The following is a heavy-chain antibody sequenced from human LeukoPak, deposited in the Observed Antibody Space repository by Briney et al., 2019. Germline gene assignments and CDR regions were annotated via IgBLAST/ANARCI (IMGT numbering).Heavy chain of an antibody. CDR1: GGSISSGGYS. V-gene: IGHV4-30-2*01. CDR2: IYHSGST. CDR3: ANYGGTSFDY. J-gene: IGHJ4*02. D-gene: IGHD4-23*01. Sequence: SQTLSLTCAVSGGSISSGGYSWSWIRQPPGKGLEWIGYIYHSGSTYYNPSLKSRVTISVDRSKNQFSLKLSSVTAADTAVYYCANYGGTSFDYWGQGTLVTASS.